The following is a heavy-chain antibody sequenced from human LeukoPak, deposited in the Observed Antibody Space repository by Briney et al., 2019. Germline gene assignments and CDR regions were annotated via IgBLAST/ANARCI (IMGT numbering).Heavy chain of an antibody. J-gene: IGHJ5*02. CDR2: ISSSSSYI. V-gene: IGHV3-21*01. Sequence: PGGSLRLSCAASGFTFSSYSMNWVRQAPGKGLEWVSSISSSSSYIYYADSVKGRFTISRDNSKNTLYLQMNSLRAEDTAVYYCARDGYSSSWPAWGFPSNWFDPWGQGTLVTVSS. CDR1: GFTFSSYS. CDR3: ARDGYSSSWPAWGFPSNWFDP. D-gene: IGHD6-13*01.